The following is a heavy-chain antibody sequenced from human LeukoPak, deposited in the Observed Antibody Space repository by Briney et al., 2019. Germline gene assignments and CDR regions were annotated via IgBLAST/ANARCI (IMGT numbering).Heavy chain of an antibody. CDR1: GGSLSGYY. CDR3: AKTELANWFDP. V-gene: IGHV4-34*01. D-gene: IGHD3-10*01. J-gene: IGHJ5*02. CDR2: INHSGST. Sequence: SETLSLTCAVYGGSLSGYYWSWIRQPPGKGLEWIGEINHSGSTNYNPSLKSRVTISVDTSKNQFSLKLSSVTAADTALYYCAKTELANWFDPWGQGTLVIVSS.